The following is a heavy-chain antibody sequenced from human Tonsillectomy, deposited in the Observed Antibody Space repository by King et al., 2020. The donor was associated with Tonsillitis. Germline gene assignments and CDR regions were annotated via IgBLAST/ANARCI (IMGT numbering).Heavy chain of an antibody. D-gene: IGHD3-9*01. CDR3: AKGKYYDILTGSDY. Sequence: EVQLVESGGNLVQPGRSLRLSCAASEFIFGDYAMHWVRQAPGKGLEWVSGISWNSDTIGYADSVKGRFTISRDNAKNSLHLQMNSLRPEDTALYYCAKGKYYDILTGSDYWGQGTLVTVSS. CDR2: ISWNSDTI. CDR1: EFIFGDYA. V-gene: IGHV3-9*01. J-gene: IGHJ4*02.